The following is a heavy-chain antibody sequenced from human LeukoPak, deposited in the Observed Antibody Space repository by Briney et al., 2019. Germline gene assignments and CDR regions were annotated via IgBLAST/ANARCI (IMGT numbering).Heavy chain of an antibody. CDR3: AIFPIAVAGTVDY. Sequence: ASVRLSCKASGFTFTGYYMHWVRQAPGQGLEWMGWINPNSGGTNYAQKFQGRVTMTRDTSISTAYMELSRLRSDDTAVYYCAIFPIAVAGTVDYWGQGTLVTVSS. V-gene: IGHV1-2*02. CDR2: INPNSGGT. J-gene: IGHJ4*02. D-gene: IGHD6-19*01. CDR1: GFTFTGYY.